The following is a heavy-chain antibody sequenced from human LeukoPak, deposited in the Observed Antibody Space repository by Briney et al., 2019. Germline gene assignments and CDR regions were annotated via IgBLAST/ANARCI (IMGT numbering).Heavy chain of an antibody. J-gene: IGHJ5*02. CDR3: ARGQMGRFLEWLYPSYNWFDP. Sequence: SETLSLTCAVYGGSFGGYYWSWIRQPPGKGLEWFGEINHSGSTNYNPSLKSRVTISVDTSKNQFSLKLSSVTAADTAVYYCARGQMGRFLEWLYPSYNWFDPWGQGTLVTVSS. V-gene: IGHV4-34*01. CDR1: GGSFGGYY. D-gene: IGHD3-3*01. CDR2: INHSGST.